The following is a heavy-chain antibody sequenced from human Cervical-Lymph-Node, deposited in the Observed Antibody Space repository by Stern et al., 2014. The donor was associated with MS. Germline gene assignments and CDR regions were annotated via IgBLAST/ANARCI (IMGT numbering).Heavy chain of an antibody. Sequence: VQLVESGAEVKKPESSVKVSCKASGGTFSSYAFTWVRQAPGQGLEWMGGIIPVFGAAKYAQKFQGRFTFTADKSTSTAYMELSSLTSDDTAVYYCARCYSSNWHKGGHDAFDIWGQGTPVTVSS. CDR2: IIPVFGAA. J-gene: IGHJ3*02. D-gene: IGHD6-13*01. V-gene: IGHV1-69*06. CDR1: GGTFSSYA. CDR3: ARCYSSNWHKGGHDAFDI.